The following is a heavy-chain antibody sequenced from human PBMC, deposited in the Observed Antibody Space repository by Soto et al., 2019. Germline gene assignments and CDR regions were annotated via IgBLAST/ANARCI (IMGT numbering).Heavy chain of an antibody. CDR2: INPNSGGT. CDR1: GYTFTGYY. J-gene: IGHJ4*02. V-gene: IGHV1-2*02. Sequence: GASVKVSCKASGYTFTGYYMHWVRQAPGQGLEWMGWINPNSGGTNYAQKFQGRVTMTRDTSISTAYMELSRLRSDDTAVYYCARAPGYSSGWPSPYFDYWGQGTLVTVSS. CDR3: ARAPGYSSGWPSPYFDY. D-gene: IGHD6-19*01.